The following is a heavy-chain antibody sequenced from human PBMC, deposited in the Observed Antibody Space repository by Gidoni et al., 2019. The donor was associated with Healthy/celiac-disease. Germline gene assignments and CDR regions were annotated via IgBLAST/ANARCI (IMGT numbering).Heavy chain of an antibody. D-gene: IGHD3-9*01. CDR3: AKDLYYDILTGYSYPDY. Sequence: EVQLVESGGGLVQPGRSLRLSCAASGFTFDDYAMHWVRQAPGKGLEWVSGISWNSGSIGYADSVKGRFTISRDNAKNSLYLQMNSLRAEDTALYYCAKDLYYDILTGYSYPDYWGQGTLVTVSS. CDR2: ISWNSGSI. V-gene: IGHV3-9*01. J-gene: IGHJ4*02. CDR1: GFTFDDYA.